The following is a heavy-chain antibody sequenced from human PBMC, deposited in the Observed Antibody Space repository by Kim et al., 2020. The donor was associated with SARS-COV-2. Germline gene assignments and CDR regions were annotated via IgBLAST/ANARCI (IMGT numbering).Heavy chain of an antibody. J-gene: IGHJ6*02. D-gene: IGHD5-12*01. CDR3: ARDKLVWLLPYYGMDV. CDR1: GYTFTSYA. Sequence: ASVKVSCKASGYTFTSYAMNWVRQAPGQGLEWMGWINTNTGNPTYAQGFTGRFVFSLDTSVSTAYLQISSLKAEDTAVYYCARDKLVWLLPYYGMDVWGQGTTVTVSS. CDR2: INTNTGNP. V-gene: IGHV7-4-1*02.